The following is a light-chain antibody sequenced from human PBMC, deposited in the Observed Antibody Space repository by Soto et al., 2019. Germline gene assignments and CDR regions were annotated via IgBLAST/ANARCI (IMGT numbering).Light chain of an antibody. J-gene: IGKJ2*01. V-gene: IGKV3-15*01. CDR3: QQYNNWPRT. Sequence: EIVMTQSPATLSVSPGERATVSCRASQSLSSNLAWYQQKPGQAPRLLIYGASTRATGIPARFSGSGSGTEFTLTIGSLQSEDFAVYYCQQYNNWPRTFGQGTKLEIK. CDR1: QSLSSN. CDR2: GAS.